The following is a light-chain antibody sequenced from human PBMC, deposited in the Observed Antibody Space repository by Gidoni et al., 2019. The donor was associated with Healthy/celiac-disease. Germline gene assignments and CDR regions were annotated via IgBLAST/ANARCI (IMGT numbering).Light chain of an antibody. CDR2: AAS. CDR1: QSISSY. J-gene: IGKJ4*01. V-gene: IGKV1-39*01. CDR3: QQSYSTPPDT. Sequence: DIQMTQSPSSLSASVGDRVTITCRASQSISSYLNWYQQKPGKAPKLLIYAASSLQSGVPSRFSGSGSGTDFTLNISSLQPEDFANYYCQQSYSTPPDTFGGGTKVEIK.